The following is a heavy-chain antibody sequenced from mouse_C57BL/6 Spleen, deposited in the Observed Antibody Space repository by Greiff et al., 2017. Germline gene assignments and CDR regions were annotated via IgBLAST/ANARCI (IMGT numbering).Heavy chain of an antibody. CDR2: ISSGGSYT. D-gene: IGHD1-1*02. J-gene: IGHJ4*01. V-gene: IGHV5-6*01. CDR1: GFTFSSYG. CDR3: ARLVGTQSHYYAMDY. Sequence: EVKVVESGGDLVKPGGSLKLSCAASGFTFSSYGMSWVRQTPDKRLEWVATISSGGSYTYYPDSVKGRFTISRDNAKNTLYLQMSSLKSEDTAMYYCARLVGTQSHYYAMDYWGQGTSVTVSS.